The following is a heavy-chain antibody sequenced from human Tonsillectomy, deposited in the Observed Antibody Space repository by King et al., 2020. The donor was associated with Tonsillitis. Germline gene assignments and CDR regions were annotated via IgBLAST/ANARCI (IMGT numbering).Heavy chain of an antibody. J-gene: IGHJ5*02. CDR3: ARHSLDILTGYSYNWFDP. CDR2: TYYRFKWYN. V-gene: IGHV6-1*01. Sequence: VQLQQSGPGLVKPSQTLSLTCAISGDSVSSNTAAWNWIRQSPSRGLEWLGRTYYRFKWYNDYAVSVKSRITINPDTSKNQFSLQLKSVTPEDTAIYYCARHSLDILTGYSYNWFDPWGQGTLVTVSS. CDR1: GDSVSSNTAA. D-gene: IGHD3-9*01.